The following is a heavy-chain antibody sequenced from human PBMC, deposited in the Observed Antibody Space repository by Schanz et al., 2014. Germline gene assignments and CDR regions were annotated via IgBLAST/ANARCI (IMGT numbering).Heavy chain of an antibody. V-gene: IGHV3-30-3*01. D-gene: IGHD3-9*01. CDR1: GFTFSSYA. Sequence: QEQLVESGGGLVQPGGSLRLSCAASGFTFSSYAMHWVRQAPGKGLEWVAVISYDGSNKYYADSVKGRFTISRDNSKNTLYLQMNSLRAEDTAVYYCAKQIHYDILTVTRNWGQGTLVTVSS. CDR3: AKQIHYDILTVTRN. CDR2: ISYDGSNK. J-gene: IGHJ4*02.